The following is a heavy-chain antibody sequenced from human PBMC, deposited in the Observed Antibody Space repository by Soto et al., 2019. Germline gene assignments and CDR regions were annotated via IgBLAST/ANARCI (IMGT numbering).Heavy chain of an antibody. Sequence: SETLSLTCTVSGGSVSSGSYYWSWIRQPPGKGLEWIGYIYYSGSTNYNPSLKSRVTISVDTSKNQFSLKLSSVTAADAAVYYCAREKYQLPNAFDIWAQVTMVPVSS. CDR3: AREKYQLPNAFDI. CDR1: GGSVSSGSYY. CDR2: IYYSGST. V-gene: IGHV4-61*01. J-gene: IGHJ3*02. D-gene: IGHD2-2*01.